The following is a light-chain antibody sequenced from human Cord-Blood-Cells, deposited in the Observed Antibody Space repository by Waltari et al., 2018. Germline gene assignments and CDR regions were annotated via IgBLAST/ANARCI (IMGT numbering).Light chain of an antibody. J-gene: IGKJ2*03. V-gene: IGKV1-39*01. CDR3: QQSYSTPPLS. Sequence: DIQMTQSPSSLSASVGDRVTLTCRASQSISSYLNWYQQKPGKAPKLLIYAASSLQSGVPSRFSGSVYGTDFTLTISSLQPEDCATYYCQQSYSTPPLSFGQGTKLELK. CDR2: AAS. CDR1: QSISSY.